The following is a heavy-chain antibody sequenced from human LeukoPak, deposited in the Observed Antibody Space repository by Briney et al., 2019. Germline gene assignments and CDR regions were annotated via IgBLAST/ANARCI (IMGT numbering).Heavy chain of an antibody. Sequence: PGGSLRLSCAASGFTFSNAWMSWVRQAPGKGLEWVGRIKSKTDGGTTDYAAPVKGGFTISRDDSKNTLYLQMNSLKTEDTAVYYCTTYSGYDLPPPRFFDYWGQGTLVTVSS. CDR3: TTYSGYDLPPPRFFDY. D-gene: IGHD5-12*01. CDR1: GFTFSNAW. V-gene: IGHV3-15*01. J-gene: IGHJ4*02. CDR2: IKSKTDGGTT.